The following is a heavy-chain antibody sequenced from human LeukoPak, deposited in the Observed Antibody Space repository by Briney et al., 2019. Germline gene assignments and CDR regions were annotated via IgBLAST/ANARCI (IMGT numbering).Heavy chain of an antibody. V-gene: IGHV3-9*01. CDR1: GFTFDDYA. J-gene: IGHJ6*02. CDR2: ISWNSGSI. D-gene: IGHD3-3*01. Sequence: PGGSLRLSCAASGFTFDDYAMHWVRHAPGKGLEWVSGISWNSGSIGYADSVKGRFTISRDNAKNSLYLQMNSLRAEDTALYYCAKALRITIFGVVIDHYYYYGMDVWGQGTTVTVSS. CDR3: AKALRITIFGVVIDHYYYYGMDV.